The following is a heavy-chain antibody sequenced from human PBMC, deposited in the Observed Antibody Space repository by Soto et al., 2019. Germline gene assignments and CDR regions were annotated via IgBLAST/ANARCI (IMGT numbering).Heavy chain of an antibody. CDR1: GFTFSNYA. CDR2: ISYDGSNK. J-gene: IGHJ6*02. CDR3: ARAEVGSIVVVVASPGMDF. V-gene: IGHV3-30-3*01. Sequence: QPGGSLRLSCKSSGFTFSNYAMHWVRQAPGKGLEWVAVISYDGSNKYYADSVKGRFTISRDNSKNTLHLQMNSLRAGDTAVYYCARAEVGSIVVVVASPGMDFWGQGT. D-gene: IGHD2-15*01.